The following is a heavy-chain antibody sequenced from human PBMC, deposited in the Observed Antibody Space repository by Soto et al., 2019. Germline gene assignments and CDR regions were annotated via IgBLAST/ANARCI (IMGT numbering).Heavy chain of an antibody. J-gene: IGHJ4*02. D-gene: IGHD6-25*01. Sequence: GGSLRLSCAASGFTFRTYSMNWVRQVPGKGLEWVSAISSDSTYIFYADSVKGRFTISRDNAKNSLYLQINSLRAEDTAVYYCARDLGVTATGPSLDYWGQGTLVTVSS. CDR3: ARDLGVTATGPSLDY. V-gene: IGHV3-21*01. CDR1: GFTFRTYS. CDR2: ISSDSTYI.